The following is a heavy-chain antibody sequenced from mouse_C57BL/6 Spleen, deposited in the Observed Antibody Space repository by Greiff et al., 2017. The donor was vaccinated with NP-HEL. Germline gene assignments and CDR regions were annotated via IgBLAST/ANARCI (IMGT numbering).Heavy chain of an antibody. D-gene: IGHD2-5*01. CDR3: ARSYYSNYGAMDY. CDR2: IDPSDSYT. V-gene: IGHV1-69*01. CDR1: GYTFTSYW. Sequence: QVQLQQPGAELVMPGASVKLSCKASGYTFTSYWMHWVKQRPGQGLEWIGEIDPSDSYTNYNQKVKGKSTLTVDKSSSTAYMQLSSLTSEDSAVYYCARSYYSNYGAMDYWGQGTSVTVSS. J-gene: IGHJ4*01.